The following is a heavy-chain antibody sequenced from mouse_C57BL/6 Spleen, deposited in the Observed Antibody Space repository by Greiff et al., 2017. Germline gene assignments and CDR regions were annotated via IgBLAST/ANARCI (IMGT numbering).Heavy chain of an antibody. J-gene: IGHJ2*01. CDR2: IYPRSGNT. D-gene: IGHD1-1*01. CDR3: AVGNYGSSRYCDY. CDR1: GYTFTSYG. V-gene: IGHV1-81*01. Sequence: VQLQESGAELARPGASVTLSCKASGYTFTSYGISWVKQRTGQGLEWIGEIYPRSGNTYYNEKFKGQATLTADNSSSTAYMALRRLPSEDSAFFVSAVGNYGSSRYCDYWGQGTTLTVSS.